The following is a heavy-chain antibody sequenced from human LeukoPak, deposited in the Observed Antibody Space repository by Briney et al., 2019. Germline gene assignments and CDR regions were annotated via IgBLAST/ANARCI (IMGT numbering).Heavy chain of an antibody. Sequence: GRSLRLSCAASGFTFDDYAMHWVRQAPGKGLEWVSGISWNSGSIGYADSVKGRFTISRDNAKNSLYLQMNSLRAEDMALYYCAKARYSFTSSSVFDYWGQGALVTVSS. V-gene: IGHV3-9*03. J-gene: IGHJ4*02. CDR2: ISWNSGSI. CDR1: GFTFDDYA. D-gene: IGHD2-2*01. CDR3: AKARYSFTSSSVFDY.